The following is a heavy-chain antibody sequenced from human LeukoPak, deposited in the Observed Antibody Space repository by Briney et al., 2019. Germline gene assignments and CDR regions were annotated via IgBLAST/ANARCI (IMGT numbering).Heavy chain of an antibody. CDR1: GGTFSSYA. CDR2: IIPIFGTA. J-gene: IGHJ6*02. D-gene: IGHD1-14*01. CDR3: TRTDAKLREPYGMDV. Sequence: ASVKVSCKASGGTFSSYAISWVRQAPGQGLEWMGGIIPIFGTANYAQKFQGRVTITADESTSTAYMELSSLRSEDTAVYYYTRTDAKLREPYGMDVWGQGTTVTVSS. V-gene: IGHV1-69*13.